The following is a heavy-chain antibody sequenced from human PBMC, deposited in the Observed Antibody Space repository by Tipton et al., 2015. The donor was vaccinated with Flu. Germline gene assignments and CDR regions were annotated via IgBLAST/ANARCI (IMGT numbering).Heavy chain of an antibody. V-gene: IGHV3-23*01. J-gene: IGHJ4*02. CDR3: AKDQGAFVVGGLFYY. D-gene: IGHD1-26*01. Sequence: SLRLSCAASGFTFSSYAMSWVRQAPGKGLEWVSAISGSGGSTYYADSVKGRFTISRDNSKNTLYLQMNSLRAEDTAVYYCAKDQGAFVVGGLFYYWGQGTLVTVSS. CDR1: GFTFSSYA. CDR2: ISGSGGST.